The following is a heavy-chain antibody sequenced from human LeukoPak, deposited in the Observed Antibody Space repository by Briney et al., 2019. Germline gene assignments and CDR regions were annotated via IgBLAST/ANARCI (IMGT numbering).Heavy chain of an antibody. D-gene: IGHD4-17*01. V-gene: IGHV4-59*01. Sequence: SETLSLTCTVSGGSISSYYWSWIRQPPGKGLEWIGYIYYSGSTNYNPSLKSRVTISVDTSKNQFSLKLSSVTAADTAVYYCASPVTMDAFDIWGQGTMVTVSS. J-gene: IGHJ3*02. CDR3: ASPVTMDAFDI. CDR1: GGSISSYY. CDR2: IYYSGST.